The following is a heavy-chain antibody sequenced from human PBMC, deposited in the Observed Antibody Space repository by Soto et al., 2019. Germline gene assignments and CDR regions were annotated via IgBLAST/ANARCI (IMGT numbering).Heavy chain of an antibody. CDR1: GGSISSYY. Sequence: SETLSLTCTVSGGSISSYYWGWIRQPPGKGLEWIGSFYYSGSTYYNPSLKSRVTISVDTSKNQFSLKLSSVTAADTAVYYCARHYGYEVFEYWGQGTLVTVS. CDR2: FYYSGST. V-gene: IGHV4-39*01. D-gene: IGHD5-18*01. CDR3: ARHYGYEVFEY. J-gene: IGHJ4*02.